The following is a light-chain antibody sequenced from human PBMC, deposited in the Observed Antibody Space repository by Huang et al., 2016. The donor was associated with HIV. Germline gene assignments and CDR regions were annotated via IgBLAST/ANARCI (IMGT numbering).Light chain of an antibody. J-gene: IGKJ1*01. CDR3: QQYNIYPCT. CDR2: KAS. CDR1: QSISNS. V-gene: IGKV1-5*03. Sequence: DIQMTQSPSTLSASVGDRVTITCRASQSISNSLAWYQQKPGKAPKFLIYKASSVQIGVPSRFGGGGSGTEFTLTISSLQSDDFGTYYCQQYNIYPCTFGQGTKVEIK.